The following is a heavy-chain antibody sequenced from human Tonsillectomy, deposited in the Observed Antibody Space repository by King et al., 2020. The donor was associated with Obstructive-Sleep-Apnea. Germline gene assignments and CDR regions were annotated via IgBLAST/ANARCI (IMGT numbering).Heavy chain of an antibody. CDR2: ISGSGGNT. V-gene: IGHV3-23*04. J-gene: IGHJ4*02. CDR1: GFTFRNYA. D-gene: IGHD2-8*01. Sequence: EVQLVESGGGLIQPGRSLRLSCAVSGFTFRNYAMTWVRQAPGKGREWVSAISGSGGNTYYADSVKGRFTISRDNSKNTLYLQMNSLRAEDTAVYYCAKDNNGEATDYFDHWGQGTLVTVSS. CDR3: AKDNNGEATDYFDH.